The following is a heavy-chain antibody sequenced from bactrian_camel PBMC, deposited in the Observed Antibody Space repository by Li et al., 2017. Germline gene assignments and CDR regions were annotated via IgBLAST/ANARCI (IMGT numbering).Heavy chain of an antibody. J-gene: IGHJ4*01. CDR1: GYTYGSYC. CDR3: ARDSVVAGSDNY. D-gene: IGHD6*01. CDR2: ISDDSGTI. Sequence: QLVESGGGSVQAGGSLRLSCVASGYTYGSYCLAWFRQAPGKGLEWVSVISDDSGTILYADSVKGRFTISRDNAKNTVYLQMYSLKPDDTAVYYCARDSVVAGSDNYWGQGTQVTVS. V-gene: IGHV3S25*01.